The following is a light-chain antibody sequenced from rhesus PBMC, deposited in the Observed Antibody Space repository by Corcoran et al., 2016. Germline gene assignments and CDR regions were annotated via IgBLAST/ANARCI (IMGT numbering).Light chain of an antibody. Sequence: DIQMTQSPSSLSASVGDTVTITCRASQGISSYLAWYQQKPGKAPNPLIYYASKLESGFPSRFSGSGAGTEFTLTISSLQPEDFATYYCQQCNSAPYSFGQGTKVEIK. CDR1: QGISSY. CDR3: QQCNSAPYS. V-gene: IGKV1-37*01. CDR2: YAS. J-gene: IGKJ2*01.